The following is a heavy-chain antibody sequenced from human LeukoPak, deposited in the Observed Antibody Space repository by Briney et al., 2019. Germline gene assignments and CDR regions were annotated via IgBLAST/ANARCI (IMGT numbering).Heavy chain of an antibody. D-gene: IGHD6-13*01. V-gene: IGHV3-7*01. CDR2: IKQDGSEK. Sequence: GGSLRLSCAASGFTVSSNYMSWVRQAPGKGLEWVANIKQDGSEKYYVDSVKGRFTISRDNAKNSLYLQMNSLRAEDTAVYYCARDWAAAGDFDYWGQGTLVTVSS. CDR3: ARDWAAAGDFDY. CDR1: GFTVSSNY. J-gene: IGHJ4*02.